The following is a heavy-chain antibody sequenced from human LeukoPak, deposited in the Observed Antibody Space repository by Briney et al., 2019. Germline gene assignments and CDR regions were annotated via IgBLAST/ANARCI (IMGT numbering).Heavy chain of an antibody. CDR2: IKRDGTEK. J-gene: IGHJ4*02. CDR3: GKEMDS. V-gene: IGHV3-7*04. CDR1: GFTFSDYW. Sequence: GGSLRLSCAASGFTFSDYWMTWVRQAQGKGLEWVAHIKRDGTEKYYVDSVKGRFTISRDNAMNSLYLQMNSLRADDTAVYYCGKEMDSWGRGTLVTVSS.